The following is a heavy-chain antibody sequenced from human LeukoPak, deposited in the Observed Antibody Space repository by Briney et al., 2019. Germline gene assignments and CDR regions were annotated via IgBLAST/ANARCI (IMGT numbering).Heavy chain of an antibody. J-gene: IGHJ4*02. Sequence: GESLKISCRGSGYSFTSYWIGWVRQMPGKGLEWMGIIYPGASDTRDSPSFQGQVTISADKSISTAYLQWSSLKASDTAMYYCARGHSSSWYYFDYWGQGTLVTVSS. V-gene: IGHV5-51*01. D-gene: IGHD6-13*01. CDR3: ARGHSSSWYYFDY. CDR1: GYSFTSYW. CDR2: IYPGASDT.